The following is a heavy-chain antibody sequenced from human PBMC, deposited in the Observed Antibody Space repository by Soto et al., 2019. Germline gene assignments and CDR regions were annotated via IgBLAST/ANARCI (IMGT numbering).Heavy chain of an antibody. V-gene: IGHV4-30-2*01. CDR1: GGSISSGGYS. CDR2: IYHSGST. Sequence: QLQLQESGSGLVKPSQTLSLTCAVSGGSISSGGYSWSWIRQPPGKGLEWIGYIYHSGSTYYNPSVKSGVTKSVDRSKIQLALKLSSVTVADTAVYYCAAGGGLPRCYCGQGTLFTVSS. J-gene: IGHJ4*02. CDR3: AAGGGLPRCY. D-gene: IGHD2-15*01.